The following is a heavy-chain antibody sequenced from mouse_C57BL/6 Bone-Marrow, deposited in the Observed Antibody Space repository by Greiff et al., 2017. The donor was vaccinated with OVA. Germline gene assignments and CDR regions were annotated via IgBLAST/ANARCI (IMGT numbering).Heavy chain of an antibody. CDR3: TTCAPFAY. J-gene: IGHJ3*01. Sequence: EVQLQQSGAELVRPGASVTLSCTASGFNIKDDYMHWVKQRPEQGLEWIGWIDPENGDTEYASKFQGKATITADTSSNTAYLQLSSLTSEDTAVYYCTTCAPFAYWGQGTLVTVSA. V-gene: IGHV14-4*01. CDR2: IDPENGDT. D-gene: IGHD6-1*01. CDR1: GFNIKDDY.